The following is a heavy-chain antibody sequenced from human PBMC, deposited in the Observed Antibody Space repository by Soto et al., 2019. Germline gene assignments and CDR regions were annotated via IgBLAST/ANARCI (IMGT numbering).Heavy chain of an antibody. V-gene: IGHV3-7*01. CDR3: ARALDTRCSSTSACYYYYYMDV. D-gene: IGHD2-2*01. Sequence: GGSLRLSCAASGFTFSSYWMSWVRQAPGKGLEWVANIKQDGSEKYYVDSVKGRFTISRDNAKNSLYLQMNSLRAEDTAVYYCARALDTRCSSTSACYYYYYMDVWGKGTTVTVSS. J-gene: IGHJ6*03. CDR1: GFTFSSYW. CDR2: IKQDGSEK.